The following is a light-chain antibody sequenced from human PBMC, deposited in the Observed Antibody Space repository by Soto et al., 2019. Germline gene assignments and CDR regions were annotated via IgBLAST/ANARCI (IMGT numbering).Light chain of an antibody. CDR2: QTS. CDR3: QQYSKWPIT. V-gene: IGKV3D-15*01. CDR1: QYINTR. J-gene: IGKJ5*01. Sequence: EIVLTQSPATLSSFPGDRVTLSCRASQYINTRLAWYQHRPGQAPRLLIYQTSLRAAGIPARFSASGSGTDFTLTISSLQSEDFAVYYCQQYSKWPITFGQGTRLEIK.